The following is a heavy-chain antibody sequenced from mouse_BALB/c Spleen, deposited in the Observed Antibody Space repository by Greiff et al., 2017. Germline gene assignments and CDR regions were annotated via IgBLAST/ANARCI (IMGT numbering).Heavy chain of an antibody. V-gene: IGHV14-3*02. Sequence: EVMLVESGAELVKPGASVKLSCTASGFNIKDTYMHWVKQRPEQGLEWIGRIDPANGNTKYDPKFQGKATITADTSSNTAYLQLSSLTSEDTAVYYCARFYDYEGYYFDYWGQGTTLTVSS. CDR3: ARFYDYEGYYFDY. J-gene: IGHJ2*01. CDR2: IDPANGNT. D-gene: IGHD2-4*01. CDR1: GFNIKDTY.